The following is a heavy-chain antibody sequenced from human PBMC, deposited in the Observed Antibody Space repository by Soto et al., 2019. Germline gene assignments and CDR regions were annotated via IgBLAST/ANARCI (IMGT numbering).Heavy chain of an antibody. V-gene: IGHV1-18*01. CDR2: ISAYNGNT. CDR1: GYTFTSYG. Sequence: ASVKVSCKASGYTFTSYGISWVRQAPGQGLEWMGWISAYNGNTNYAQKLQGRVTMTTDTSTSTAYMELRSLRSDDTAVYYCARARVGYSSSWINWFDPWGQGTLVTVS. J-gene: IGHJ5*02. CDR3: ARARVGYSSSWINWFDP. D-gene: IGHD6-13*01.